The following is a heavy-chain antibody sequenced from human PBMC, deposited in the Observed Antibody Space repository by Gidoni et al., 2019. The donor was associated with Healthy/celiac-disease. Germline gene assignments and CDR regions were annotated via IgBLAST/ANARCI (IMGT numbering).Heavy chain of an antibody. Sequence: EVQLVESGGGLVKPGGSLRLSCAASGFTFSSYSMNWVRQAPGKGLEWVSSISSSGSTIYYADSVKGRFTISRDNAKNSLYLQMNSLRAEDTAVYYCARSGYSYGPYYYYGMDVWGQGTTVTVSS. CDR1: GFTFSSYS. J-gene: IGHJ6*02. V-gene: IGHV3-21*01. CDR2: ISSSGSTI. D-gene: IGHD5-18*01. CDR3: ARSGYSYGPYYYYGMDV.